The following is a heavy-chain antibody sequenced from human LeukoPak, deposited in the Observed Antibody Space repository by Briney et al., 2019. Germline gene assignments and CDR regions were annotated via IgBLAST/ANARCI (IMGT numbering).Heavy chain of an antibody. CDR2: INPNSGGT. Sequence: ASVKVSCKASGYTFTGYYMHWVRQAPGQGLEWMGWINPNSGGTNYAQKFQGKVTMTRDTSISTAYMELSRLRSDDTAVYYCARDFWSGLRYYFDYWGQGILVTVSS. J-gene: IGHJ4*02. CDR1: GYTFTGYY. D-gene: IGHD3-3*01. CDR3: ARDFWSGLRYYFDY. V-gene: IGHV1-2*02.